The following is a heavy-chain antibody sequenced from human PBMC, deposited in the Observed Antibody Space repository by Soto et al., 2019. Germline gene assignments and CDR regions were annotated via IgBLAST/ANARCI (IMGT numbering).Heavy chain of an antibody. CDR2: ISYDGTNK. CDR1: GFTFSSHA. J-gene: IGHJ3*02. V-gene: IGHV3-30-3*01. D-gene: IGHD3-10*01. Sequence: GSLRLSCAASGFTFSSHAMHWVRQAPGKGLEWVAVISYDGTNKYYADSVKGRFTISRDNSKNTLYLQMNSLRAEDTAVYYCARDSGAFDIWGQGTMVTVS. CDR3: ARDSGAFDI.